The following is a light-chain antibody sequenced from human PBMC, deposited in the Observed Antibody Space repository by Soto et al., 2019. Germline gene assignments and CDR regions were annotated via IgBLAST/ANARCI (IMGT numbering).Light chain of an antibody. CDR1: SSDVGSYNL. CDR3: CSYAGSSTYVV. J-gene: IGLJ2*01. V-gene: IGLV2-23*01. CDR2: EGS. Sequence: QSALTQPASVSGSPGQSITISCTGTSSDVGSYNLVSWYQQHPGKAPKLMIYEGSKRHSGVSNRFSCSKSGNTASLTISGLQAEDEVDYYCCSYAGSSTYVVFGGGTKVTVL.